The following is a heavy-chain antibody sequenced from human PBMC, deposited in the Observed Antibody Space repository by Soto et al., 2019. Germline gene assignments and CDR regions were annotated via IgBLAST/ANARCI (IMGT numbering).Heavy chain of an antibody. CDR3: ATDKDLVTLGGNYHSVMDV. Sequence: QVQLVQSGPEVRHPGSSVRVSCKSSGGTFSSSAISWVRQAPGQGLEWMGGIIPIFGAADYAQKFQGRVTITADASTTTAYMELSSLTSEDTAVYFCATDKDLVTLGGNYHSVMDVWGQGTTVTVSS. D-gene: IGHD3-16*01. V-gene: IGHV1-69*12. CDR2: IIPIFGAA. CDR1: GGTFSSSA. J-gene: IGHJ6*02.